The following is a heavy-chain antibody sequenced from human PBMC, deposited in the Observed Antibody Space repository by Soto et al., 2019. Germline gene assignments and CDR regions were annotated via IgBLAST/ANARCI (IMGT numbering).Heavy chain of an antibody. Sequence: SETLSLTCAVSGYSISSGYYWGWIRQPPGKGLEWIGSIYHSGSTYYNPSLKSRVTISVDTSKNQFSLKLSSVTAADTAVYYCARVISITGTTAYFDYWGQGTLVTVSS. D-gene: IGHD1-7*01. CDR1: GYSISSGYY. J-gene: IGHJ4*02. V-gene: IGHV4-38-2*01. CDR3: ARVISITGTTAYFDY. CDR2: IYHSGST.